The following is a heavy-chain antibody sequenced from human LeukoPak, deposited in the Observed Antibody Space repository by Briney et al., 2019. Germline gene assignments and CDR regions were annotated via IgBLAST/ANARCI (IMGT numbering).Heavy chain of an antibody. CDR1: GYTLTELS. J-gene: IGHJ4*02. Sequence: ASVKVSCKVSGYTLTELSMHWVRQAPGKGLEWMGGFDPEDGETIYAQKHQGRLTMTTDTSTSTAYMELRSLTSDDTAVYYCARDHPDRGGYYYYFDFWGQGSLVTVSS. D-gene: IGHD3-22*01. CDR3: ARDHPDRGGYYYYFDF. V-gene: IGHV1-24*01. CDR2: FDPEDGET.